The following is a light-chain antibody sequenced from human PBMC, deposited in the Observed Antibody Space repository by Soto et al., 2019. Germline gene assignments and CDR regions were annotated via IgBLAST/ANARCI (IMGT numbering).Light chain of an antibody. CDR2: RNN. V-gene: IGLV1-47*01. Sequence: QSVLTQPPSASGTPGQRVIISCSGSSSNIGSNYVYWYQQLPGTAPKLLIYRNNHRPSGVPDRFSGSRSGTSASLAISGLRSEDEADYYCAAWDDSLSGGVFGTGTKLTVL. CDR1: SSNIGSNY. CDR3: AAWDDSLSGGV. J-gene: IGLJ1*01.